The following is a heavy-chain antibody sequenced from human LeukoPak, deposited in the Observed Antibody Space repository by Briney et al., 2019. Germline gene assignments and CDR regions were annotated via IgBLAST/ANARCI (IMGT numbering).Heavy chain of an antibody. V-gene: IGHV1-46*01. CDR3: ATVVITRNFDY. CDR2: INPSGGST. CDR1: GYTFTSYY. J-gene: IGHJ4*02. Sequence: ASVKVSCKASGYTFTSYYMHWVRQAPGQGLEWMGIINPSGGSTSYAQKFQGRVTMTEDTSTDTAYMELSSLRSEDTAVYYCATVVITRNFDYWGQGTLVTVSS. D-gene: IGHD3-22*01.